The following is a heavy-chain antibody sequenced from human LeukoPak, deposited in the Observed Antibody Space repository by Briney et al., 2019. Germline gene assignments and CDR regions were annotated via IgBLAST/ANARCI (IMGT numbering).Heavy chain of an antibody. CDR1: GFTFSSYA. J-gene: IGHJ4*02. CDR2: ISSSGSTI. D-gene: IGHD2-21*02. CDR3: ASSYCGGDCFFDY. Sequence: GGSLRLSCAASGFTFSSYAMTWVRQAPGKGLEWVSYISSSGSTIYYADSVKGRFTISRDNAKNSLYLQMNSLRAEDTAVYYCASSYCGGDCFFDYWGQGTLVTVSS. V-gene: IGHV3-48*03.